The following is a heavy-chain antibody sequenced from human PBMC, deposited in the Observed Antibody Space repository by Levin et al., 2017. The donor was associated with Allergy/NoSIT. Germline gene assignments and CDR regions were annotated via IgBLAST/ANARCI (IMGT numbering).Heavy chain of an antibody. D-gene: IGHD2-8*02. CDR2: IKQDGTEK. Sequence: GESLKISCAASGFTFSSYWMSWVRQAPGKGLEWVANIKQDGTEKFYVDSVKGRFTTSKDNAKNSVVLDMTSLRVEDSDVEYCARNWRSAFDIWGRGRMVAVSS. J-gene: IGHJ3*02. CDR1: GFTFSSYW. V-gene: IGHV3-7*01. CDR3: ARNWRSAFDI.